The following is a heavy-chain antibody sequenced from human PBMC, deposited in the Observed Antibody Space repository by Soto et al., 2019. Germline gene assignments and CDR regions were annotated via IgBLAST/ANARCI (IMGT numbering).Heavy chain of an antibody. J-gene: IGHJ4*01. V-gene: IGHV4-61*01. CDR2: IYSSGST. D-gene: IGHD6-13*01. CDR1: GGSVSSDTHY. Sequence: SETLSLTCTVSGGSVSSDTHYWSWIRQPPGKRLEWIGFIYSSGSTNYNPSLKSRVTMSVDTSQNQFSLRLNSVTAEDTAVYYCARSGYGSRDFDHCGQGTLLTVSS. CDR3: ARSGYGSRDFDH.